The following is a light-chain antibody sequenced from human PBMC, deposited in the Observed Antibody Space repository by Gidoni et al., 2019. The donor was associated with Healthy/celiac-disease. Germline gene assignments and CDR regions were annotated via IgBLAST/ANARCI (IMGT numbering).Light chain of an antibody. CDR2: DAS. CDR1: QSVSSY. J-gene: IGKJ5*01. Sequence: SVLTQSPATLSLSPGERATLSCRASQSVSSYLAWYQQKPGQAPRLLIYDASNRATGIPARFSGSGSGTDFTLTISSLEPEDFAVYYCQQRRNWPPAITFGQGTRLEIK. V-gene: IGKV3-11*01. CDR3: QQRRNWPPAIT.